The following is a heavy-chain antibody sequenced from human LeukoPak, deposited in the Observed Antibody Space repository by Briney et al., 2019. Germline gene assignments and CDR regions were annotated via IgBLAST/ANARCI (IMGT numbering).Heavy chain of an antibody. D-gene: IGHD2-21*02. Sequence: PGGSLRLSCAASGFTFSSYEMNWVRQAPGKGLEWVSYISSSGSNIYYTDSVKGRFTISRDNPKNSLYLQMNSLRAEDTAVYYCAIHTKADCGDDCYPYFDYWGQGTLVTVSS. V-gene: IGHV3-48*03. CDR1: GFTFSSYE. J-gene: IGHJ4*02. CDR2: ISSSGSNI. CDR3: AIHTKADCGDDCYPYFDY.